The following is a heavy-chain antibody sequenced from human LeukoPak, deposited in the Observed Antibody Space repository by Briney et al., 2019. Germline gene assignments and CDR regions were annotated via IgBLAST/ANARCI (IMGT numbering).Heavy chain of an antibody. J-gene: IGHJ4*02. Sequence: PGGSLRLSCAASGFTFDDYAMHWVRHAPGKGLEWVSGISWNSGSVGYADSVKGRFTISRDNAKNSLYLQMNSLRAEDTALYYCAKEGAGATFLFEGPFDYWGQGTLVTVSS. V-gene: IGHV3-9*01. CDR3: AKEGAGATFLFEGPFDY. CDR2: ISWNSGSV. D-gene: IGHD3-16*01. CDR1: GFTFDDYA.